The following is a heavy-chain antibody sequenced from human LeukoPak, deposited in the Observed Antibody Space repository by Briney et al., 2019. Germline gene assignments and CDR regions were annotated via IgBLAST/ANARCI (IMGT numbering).Heavy chain of an antibody. J-gene: IGHJ4*02. Sequence: GGSLRLSCAASAFTFSDYSMNWVRQAPGKGLEWISYISGRSSTIYYADSVRGRFTISRDNAKNSMYLQMNSLRAEDTAVYYWARDRLTSGSYFFDYWGQGTLVTVSS. CDR1: AFTFSDYS. D-gene: IGHD1-26*01. CDR3: ARDRLTSGSYFFDY. CDR2: ISGRSSTI. V-gene: IGHV3-48*01.